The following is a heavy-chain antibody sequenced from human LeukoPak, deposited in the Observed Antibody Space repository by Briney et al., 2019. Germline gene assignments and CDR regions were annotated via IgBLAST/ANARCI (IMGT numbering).Heavy chain of an antibody. CDR3: ARDLKPNWGYYFDY. CDR1: GYTFTGSY. CDR2: INPNSGGT. V-gene: IGHV1-2*02. D-gene: IGHD7-27*01. Sequence: ASVKVSCKASGYTFTGSYMHWVRQAPGQGLEWMGWINPNSGGTNYAQKFQGRVTMTRDTSISTAYMELSSLRSDDTAVYYCARDLKPNWGYYFDYWGQGTLVTVSS. J-gene: IGHJ4*02.